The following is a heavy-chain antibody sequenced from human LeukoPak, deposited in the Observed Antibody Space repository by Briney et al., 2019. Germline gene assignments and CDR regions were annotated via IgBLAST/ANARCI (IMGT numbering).Heavy chain of an antibody. V-gene: IGHV1-46*01. D-gene: IGHD6-13*01. CDR3: ARAAGDSSSWYFVWFDP. Sequence: ASVKVSCKASGYTFTSYYMHWVRQAPGQGLEWMGIINPSGGSTSYAQKFQGRVTMTRNTSISTAYMELSSLRSEDTAVYYCARAAGDSSSWYFVWFDPWGQGTLVTVSS. J-gene: IGHJ5*02. CDR1: GYTFTSYY. CDR2: INPSGGST.